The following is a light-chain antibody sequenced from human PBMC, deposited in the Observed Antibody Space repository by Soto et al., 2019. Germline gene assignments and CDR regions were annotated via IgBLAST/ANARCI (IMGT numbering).Light chain of an antibody. V-gene: IGKV1-5*03. CDR1: QSVSFW. Sequence: DIQMTQSPSTLSASVGDRVTVSCRASQSVSFWLAWYQQKPGKAPNLLIYKASILNSGVPSRFSGSGSGTEFTLTISSLQPDDFATYYCQHYNSYPLTFGGGTKVAIK. CDR2: KAS. CDR3: QHYNSYPLT. J-gene: IGKJ4*01.